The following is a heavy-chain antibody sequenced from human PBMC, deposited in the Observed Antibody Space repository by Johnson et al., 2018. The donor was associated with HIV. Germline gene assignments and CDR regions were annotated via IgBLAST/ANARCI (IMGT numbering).Heavy chain of an antibody. J-gene: IGHJ3*02. CDR3: ARDLTGSSDDYAFDI. Sequence: QVQLVESGGGVVQPGESLRLSCAASGFIFSSYAMTWVRQAPGQGLEWVSGISASGSSTYYADSVKGRFTISRDNSKNTLYLQMNSLRAEDTAVYHCARDLTGSSDDYAFDIWGQGTMVTVSS. V-gene: IGHV3-NL1*01. CDR1: GFIFSSYA. D-gene: IGHD1-20*01. CDR2: ISASGSST.